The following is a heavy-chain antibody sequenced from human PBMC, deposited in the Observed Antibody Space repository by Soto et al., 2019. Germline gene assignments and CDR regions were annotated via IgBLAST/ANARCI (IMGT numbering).Heavy chain of an antibody. CDR1: GFTFSSYA. Sequence: EAQLLESGGGLVQPGGSLRLSCAASGFTFSSYAMSWVRQAPGKGLERVSSVSGSSGSKSYADSVKARFTISRDKSKSTVYLQMNRLRAEDAAVYFCAKDWCSGTTCYCLENWGQGALVTVSS. CDR2: VSGSSGSK. J-gene: IGHJ4*02. CDR3: AKDWCSGTTCYCLEN. V-gene: IGHV3-23*01. D-gene: IGHD1-7*01.